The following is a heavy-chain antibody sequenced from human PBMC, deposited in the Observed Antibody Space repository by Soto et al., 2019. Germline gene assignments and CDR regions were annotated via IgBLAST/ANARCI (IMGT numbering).Heavy chain of an antibody. D-gene: IGHD5-12*01. CDR1: GGTFSSYA. CDR2: IIPIFGTA. Sequence: QVQLVQSGAEVKKPGSSVKVSYKASGGTFSSYAISWVRQAPGQGLEWMGGIIPIFGTANYAQKFQGRVTITAVESTSTAYMELSSLRSEDTAVYYCARVGVEMATMRPGYYYGMDVWGQGTTVTVSS. J-gene: IGHJ6*02. V-gene: IGHV1-69*01. CDR3: ARVGVEMATMRPGYYYGMDV.